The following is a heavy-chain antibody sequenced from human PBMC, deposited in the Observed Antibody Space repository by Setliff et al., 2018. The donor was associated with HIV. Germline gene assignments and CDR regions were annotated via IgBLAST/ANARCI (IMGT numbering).Heavy chain of an antibody. J-gene: IGHJ4*02. D-gene: IGHD3-16*01. CDR1: GFNFEDYG. V-gene: IGHV3-20*04. CDR3: VRAGRPFRGAMTGLTYDF. Sequence: GGSLRLSCVASGFNFEDYGMAWFRQTAGKGLEWVSAITWSGDRADYADSVKGRFTISRDNAKDSLFLQVRGRRLEYPAIYYCVRAGRPFRGAMTGLTYDFWGQGALVTVSS. CDR2: ITWSGDRA.